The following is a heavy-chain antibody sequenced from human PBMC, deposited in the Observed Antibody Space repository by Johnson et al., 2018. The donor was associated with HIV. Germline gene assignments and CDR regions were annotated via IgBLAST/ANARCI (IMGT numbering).Heavy chain of an antibody. D-gene: IGHD1-1*01. J-gene: IGHJ3*02. CDR2: IRYDGSNK. CDR1: GFTFSSYG. CDR3: AKDATLQDGTGAFDI. V-gene: IGHV3-30*02. Sequence: EQLVESGGGVVQPGRSLRLSCAASGFTFSSYGMHWVRQAPGKGLEWVAFIRYDGSNKYYADSVKGRFTISRDNSKNTLYLQMNSLRAEDTAVYYCAKDATLQDGTGAFDIWGQGTMVTVSS.